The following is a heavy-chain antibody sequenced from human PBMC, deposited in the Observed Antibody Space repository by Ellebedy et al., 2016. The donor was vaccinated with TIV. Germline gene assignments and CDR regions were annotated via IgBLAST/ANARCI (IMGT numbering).Heavy chain of an antibody. CDR1: GYTFTSYG. CDR2: IIPIFGTA. CDR3: ARYSGYEGAFDI. D-gene: IGHD5-12*01. V-gene: IGHV1-69*13. J-gene: IGHJ3*02. Sequence: AASVKVSCKASGYTFTSYGISWVRQAPGQGLEWMGGIIPIFGTANYAQKFQGRVTITADESTSTAYMERSSLRSEDTAVYYCARYSGYEGAFDIWGQGTMVTVSS.